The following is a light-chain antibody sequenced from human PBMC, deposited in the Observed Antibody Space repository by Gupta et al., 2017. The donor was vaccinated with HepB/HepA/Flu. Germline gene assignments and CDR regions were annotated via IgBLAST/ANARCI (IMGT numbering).Light chain of an antibody. CDR2: DVS. CDR1: SSDVGGYNY. CDR3: SSYTSSSFYV. V-gene: IGLV2-14*03. Sequence: QSALTQPASVSGSPGQSLTISCPGTSSDVGGYNYVSWYQQHPGKAPKLIIYDVSNRPSGVSNRFSGSKSGNTASLTISGLQAEDEADYYCSSYTSSSFYVFGTGTKVTVL. J-gene: IGLJ1*01.